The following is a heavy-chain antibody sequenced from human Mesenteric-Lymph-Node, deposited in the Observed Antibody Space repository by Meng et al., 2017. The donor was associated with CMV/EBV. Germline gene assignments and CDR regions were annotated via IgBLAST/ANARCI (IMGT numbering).Heavy chain of an antibody. CDR2: ISYDGSNK. Sequence: GESLKISCAASGFTFSSYAMHWVRQAPGKGLEWVAVISYDGSNKYYADSVKGRFTISRDNSKNTLYLQMNSLRAEDTAVYYCARVSIVVVPAAPNPAEYFQHWGQGTLVTVSS. CDR3: ARVSIVVVPAAPNPAEYFQH. V-gene: IGHV3-30*04. D-gene: IGHD2-2*01. CDR1: GFTFSSYA. J-gene: IGHJ1*01.